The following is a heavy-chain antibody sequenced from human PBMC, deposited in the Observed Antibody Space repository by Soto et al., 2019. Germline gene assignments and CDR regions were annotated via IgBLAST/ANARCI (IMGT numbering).Heavy chain of an antibody. V-gene: IGHV3-33*01. CDR2: IWYDGSNK. CDR3: ARDNLPSHYDY. CDR1: GFTFSSYG. J-gene: IGHJ4*02. Sequence: GGSLRLSCAASGFTFSSYGMHWVRQAPGKGLEWVAVIWYDGSNKYYADSVKGRFTISRDNSKNTLYLQMNSLRAEDTAVYYCARDNLPSHYDYWGQGTLVTVSS.